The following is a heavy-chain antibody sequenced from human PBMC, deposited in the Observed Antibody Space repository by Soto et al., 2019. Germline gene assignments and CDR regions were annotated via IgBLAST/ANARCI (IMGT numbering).Heavy chain of an antibody. CDR1: GYIFARSW. Sequence: GESVKICCXASGYIFARSWIGWVRQTPGKGLEWMGIIFPGDSDTIYNPSFRGHVTISADKSTGTAFLQWNSLKASDTAMYYCARNPSTFYDGINYYYRFDYWGQGTLVTVSS. CDR2: IFPGDSDT. V-gene: IGHV5-51*01. CDR3: ARNPSTFYDGINYYYRFDY. D-gene: IGHD3-22*01. J-gene: IGHJ4*02.